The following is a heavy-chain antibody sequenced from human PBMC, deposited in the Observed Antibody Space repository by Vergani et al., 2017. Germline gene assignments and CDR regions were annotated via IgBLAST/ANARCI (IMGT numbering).Heavy chain of an antibody. J-gene: IGHJ4*02. D-gene: IGHD3-9*01. CDR1: GGSFSGYY. CDR2: IKHSVST. CDR3: ARVSRLRYFDWLLSHYFDY. V-gene: IGHV4-34*01. Sequence: QVQLQQWGAGLLKPSETLSLTCAAYGGSFSGYYWSWIRQPPGKGLEWIGEIKHSVSTNYNPSLKSRVTISVDTSKNQFSLTLSSVTAADTAVYYCARVSRLRYFDWLLSHYFDYWGQGTLATVSS.